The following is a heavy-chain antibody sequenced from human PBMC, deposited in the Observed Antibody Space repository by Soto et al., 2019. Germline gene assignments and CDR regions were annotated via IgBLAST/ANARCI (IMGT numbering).Heavy chain of an antibody. V-gene: IGHV3-23*01. CDR3: ARDWTGDTCPCLDV. D-gene: IGHD3-3*01. Sequence: EVQLLESGGGLVQPGGSLRLSCAAAGFTFSNYALTWVRQSPGKGLEWVSTFSGSGGSTYYADSVRGRFTISRDTSKNTLFLQMNSLRVEDTAIYYCARDWTGDTCPCLDVWGQGTTVSVS. J-gene: IGHJ6*02. CDR2: FSGSGGST. CDR1: GFTFSNYA.